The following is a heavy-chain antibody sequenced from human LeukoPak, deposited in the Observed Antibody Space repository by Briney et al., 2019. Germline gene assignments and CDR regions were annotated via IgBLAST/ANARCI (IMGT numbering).Heavy chain of an antibody. Sequence: GSLSVTCTVSGGSITSNFGSSIRQPPGQGLWWIGCIYNIVYVYNSRSTSYNPSLMTRATILGDTSKNQLSLKLNSVTAADTTVYYCERAKPDWNPPDYCGQGTLVTVTS. D-gene: IGHD1-1*01. V-gene: IGHV4-59*08. CDR3: ERAKPDWNPPDY. CDR2: IYNIVYVYNSRST. J-gene: IGHJ4*02. CDR1: GGSITSNF.